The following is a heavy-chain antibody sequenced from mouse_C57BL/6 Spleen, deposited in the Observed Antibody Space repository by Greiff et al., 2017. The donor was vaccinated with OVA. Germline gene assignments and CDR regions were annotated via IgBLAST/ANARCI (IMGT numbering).Heavy chain of an antibody. D-gene: IGHD2-4*01. J-gene: IGHJ2*01. CDR2: IYPRSGNT. Sequence: VKLQESGAELARPGASVKLSCKASGYTFTSYGISWVKQRTGQGLEWIGEIYPRSGNTYYNEKFKGKATLTADKSSSTAYMELRSLTSEDSAVYFCAGDDYDVSYYFDNWGQGTTLTVSS. CDR3: AGDDYDVSYYFDN. V-gene: IGHV1-81*01. CDR1: GYTFTSYG.